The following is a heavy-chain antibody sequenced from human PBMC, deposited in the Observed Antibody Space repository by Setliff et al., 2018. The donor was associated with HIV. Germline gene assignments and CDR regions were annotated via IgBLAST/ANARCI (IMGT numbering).Heavy chain of an antibody. D-gene: IGHD3-16*02. V-gene: IGHV4-59*11. CDR1: GGSISSHY. J-gene: IGHJ3*02. CDR3: ARESLNLGELSSNPDASDI. CDR2: IYYNGNT. Sequence: SETLSLTCAVSGGSISSHYWSWIRLPPGKGLEWIGTIYYNGNTNYNPSLKSRVTISVDTSKNQFSLKLTSVTAADTAVYYCARESLNLGELSSNPDASDIWGQGTMVTVSS.